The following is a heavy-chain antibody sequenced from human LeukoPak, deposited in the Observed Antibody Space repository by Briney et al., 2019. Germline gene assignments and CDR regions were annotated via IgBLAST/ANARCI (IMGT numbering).Heavy chain of an antibody. CDR1: GFTVSSNY. V-gene: IGHV3-53*01. Sequence: GGSLRLSCAASGFTVSSNYMSWVRQAPGKGLEWVSVIYSGGSTYYADSVKGRFTISRDNSKNTLYLQTNSLRAEDTAVYYCARKSNAAAAGTDYWGQGTLVTVSS. D-gene: IGHD6-13*01. CDR2: IYSGGST. CDR3: ARKSNAAAAGTDY. J-gene: IGHJ4*02.